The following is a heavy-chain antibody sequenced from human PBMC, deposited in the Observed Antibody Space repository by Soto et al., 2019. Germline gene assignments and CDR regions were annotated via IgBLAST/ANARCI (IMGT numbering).Heavy chain of an antibody. Sequence: QVQLVQSGAEVKKPGSSVKVSCKASGGTFSSYTISWVRQAPGQGLEWMGRIIPILGIANYAQKFQGRVTITADKSTSTAYMELSSLRSEDTAVYYCASGSYYTLGYYGMDVWGQGTTVTVSS. J-gene: IGHJ6*02. V-gene: IGHV1-69*02. CDR2: IIPILGIA. D-gene: IGHD1-26*01. CDR1: GGTFSSYT. CDR3: ASGSYYTLGYYGMDV.